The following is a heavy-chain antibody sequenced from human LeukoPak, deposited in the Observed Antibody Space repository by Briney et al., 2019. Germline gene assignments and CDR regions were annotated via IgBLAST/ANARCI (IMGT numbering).Heavy chain of an antibody. CDR3: ARDGDPLYGMDV. J-gene: IGHJ6*02. V-gene: IGHV3-53*05. Sequence: GGSLRLSCAASEFTVSSNYMSWVRQAPGKGLEWVSIIYSTGGKYYADSVKGRFTISRDNSKHTLYLQMNSLRAEDTAVYYCARDGDPLYGMDVWGQGTTVTVSS. D-gene: IGHD3-10*01. CDR2: IYSTGGK. CDR1: EFTVSSNY.